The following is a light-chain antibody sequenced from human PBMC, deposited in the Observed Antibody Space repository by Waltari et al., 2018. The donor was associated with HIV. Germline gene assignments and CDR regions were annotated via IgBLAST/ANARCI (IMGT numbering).Light chain of an antibody. V-gene: IGLV7-46*01. Sequence: QPVVTQEPSVSVSAGGTVTLHCGPSPGAVTIGHYVSWFQQPPGRAPRTLIYDTNKRHSWTPARFSGSLLGSFGGRAALTLSGAQPEDEADYYCLLSYSGARVFGGGTKLTV. J-gene: IGLJ2*01. CDR1: PGAVTIGHY. CDR2: DTN. CDR3: LLSYSGARV.